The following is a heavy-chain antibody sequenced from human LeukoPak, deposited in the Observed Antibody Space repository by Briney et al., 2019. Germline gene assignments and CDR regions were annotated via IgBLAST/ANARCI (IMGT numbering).Heavy chain of an antibody. CDR3: VKDSPPRYSGSPPAY. D-gene: IGHD1-26*01. J-gene: IGHJ4*02. V-gene: IGHV3-7*03. Sequence: GGSLRLSCAASGFTFSSYWMSWVRQAPGKGLEWVANINKNGGEKYYVDSVKGRFTISRDNAKNSLYLQMNSLRADDTAVYYCVKDSPPRYSGSPPAYWGQGTLVTVPS. CDR1: GFTFSSYW. CDR2: INKNGGEK.